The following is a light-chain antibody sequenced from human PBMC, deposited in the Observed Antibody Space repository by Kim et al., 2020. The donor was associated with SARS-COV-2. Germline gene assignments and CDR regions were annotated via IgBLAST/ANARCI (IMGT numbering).Light chain of an antibody. Sequence: LSLAPGERSTLACRASQSVSSYLAWYQQKPGQAPRLLSYDASNRATGIPARFSGSGSGTDFTLTISSLEPEDFEVYYCRQRSNWAFGQGTKVDIK. J-gene: IGKJ1*01. CDR2: DAS. V-gene: IGKV3-11*01. CDR1: QSVSSY. CDR3: RQRSNWA.